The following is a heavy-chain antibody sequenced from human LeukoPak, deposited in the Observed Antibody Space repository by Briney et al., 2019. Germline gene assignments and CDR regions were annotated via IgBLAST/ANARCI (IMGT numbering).Heavy chain of an antibody. CDR1: GFTFSSYG. V-gene: IGHV3-21*01. CDR2: ISSSSSYI. J-gene: IGHJ3*02. Sequence: GRSLRLSCAASGFTFSSYGMHWVRQAPGKGLEWVSSISSSSSYIYYADSVKGRFTISRDNAKNSLYLQMNSLRAEDTAVYYCARGKYCGGDCYSDDAFDIWGQGTMVTVSS. D-gene: IGHD2-21*02. CDR3: ARGKYCGGDCYSDDAFDI.